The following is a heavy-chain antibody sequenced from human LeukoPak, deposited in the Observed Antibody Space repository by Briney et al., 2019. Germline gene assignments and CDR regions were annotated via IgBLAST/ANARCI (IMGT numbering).Heavy chain of an antibody. V-gene: IGHV3-33*01. Sequence: GGSLRLSCTTSGFNFVAYWMGWVRQAPGKGLEWVAVIWYDGSNKYYADSVKGRFTISRDNSKNTLYLQMNSLRAEDTAVYYCARTPYSGSYIDYWGQGTLVTVSS. CDR1: GFNFVAYW. J-gene: IGHJ4*02. CDR3: ARTPYSGSYIDY. CDR2: IWYDGSNK. D-gene: IGHD1-26*01.